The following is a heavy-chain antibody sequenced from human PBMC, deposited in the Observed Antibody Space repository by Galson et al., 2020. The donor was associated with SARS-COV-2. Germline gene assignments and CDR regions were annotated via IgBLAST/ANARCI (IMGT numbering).Heavy chain of an antibody. CDR1: GGSFSGYY. CDR3: AREKRWLPINWCDP. CDR2: INHSGST. V-gene: IGHV4-34*01. Sequence: SQTLSLTCAVYGGSFSGYYWSWIRQPPGKGLEWIGEINHSGSTHYNPYRKSRVTIPVDTSKNQFSLKLSSVTAADTAVYYCAREKRWLPINWCDPWGQGTLVTVSS. J-gene: IGHJ5*02. D-gene: IGHD5-12*01.